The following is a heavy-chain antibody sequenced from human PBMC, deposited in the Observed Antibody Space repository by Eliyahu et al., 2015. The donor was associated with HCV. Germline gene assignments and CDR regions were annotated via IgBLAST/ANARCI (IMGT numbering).Heavy chain of an antibody. D-gene: IGHD1-26*01. V-gene: IGHV3-30*02. Sequence: DSVKGRFTVSRDDSQNTVHLQMNSLRPEDTGMYYCAKGPEFGFRELHDWGQGILVTVSS. J-gene: IGHJ4*02. CDR3: AKGPEFGFRELHD.